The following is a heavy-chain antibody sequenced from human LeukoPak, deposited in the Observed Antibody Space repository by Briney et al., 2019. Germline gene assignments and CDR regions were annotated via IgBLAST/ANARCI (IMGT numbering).Heavy chain of an antibody. Sequence: GASVKVSCKASGYTFTSYYMHWVRQAPGQGLEWMGWINPNSGGTNYAQKFQGTVTMTRDTSISTAYMELSRLRSDDTAVYYCARDMGITMVRGVIPTWAYYMDVWGKGTTVTVSS. CDR1: GYTFTSYY. J-gene: IGHJ6*03. V-gene: IGHV1-2*02. D-gene: IGHD3-10*01. CDR2: INPNSGGT. CDR3: ARDMGITMVRGVIPTWAYYMDV.